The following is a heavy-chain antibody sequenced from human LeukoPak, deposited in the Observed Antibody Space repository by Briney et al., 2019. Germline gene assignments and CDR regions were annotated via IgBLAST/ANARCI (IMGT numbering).Heavy chain of an antibody. Sequence: GGSLRLSCAASGFTFSSYSMNWVRQAPGKGLEWVSSISSSSSYIYYADSVKGRFTISRDNAKNSLYLQMNSLRAEDTAAYYCARDSGELYFDYWGQGTLVTVSS. V-gene: IGHV3-21*01. J-gene: IGHJ4*02. D-gene: IGHD1-26*01. CDR3: ARDSGELYFDY. CDR2: ISSSSSYI. CDR1: GFTFSSYS.